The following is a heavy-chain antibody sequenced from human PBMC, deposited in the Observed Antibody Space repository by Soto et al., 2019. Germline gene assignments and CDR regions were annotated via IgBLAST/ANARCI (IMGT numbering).Heavy chain of an antibody. CDR2: ISSSSSTI. Sequence: AGGSLRLSCAASGFTFSSYSMNWVRQAPGKGLEWVSYISSSSSTIYYADSVKGRFTISRDNAKNSLYLQMNSLRAEDTAVYYCARGVTTDAFDIWGQGTMVTVSS. D-gene: IGHD4-4*01. V-gene: IGHV3-48*01. J-gene: IGHJ3*02. CDR3: ARGVTTDAFDI. CDR1: GFTFSSYS.